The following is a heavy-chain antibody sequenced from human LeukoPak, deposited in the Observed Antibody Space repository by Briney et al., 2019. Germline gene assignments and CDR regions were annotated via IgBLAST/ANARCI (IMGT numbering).Heavy chain of an antibody. CDR1: GFTFSSYA. Sequence: PGGSLRLSCAASGFTFSSYAMHWVRQAPGKGLEWVAVISYDGSNKYYADSVKGRFTISRDNSKNTLYLQMNSLRAEDTAVYYCARDQHYYDFWSGYSHFDYWGQGTLVTVSS. CDR2: ISYDGSNK. J-gene: IGHJ4*02. V-gene: IGHV3-30-3*01. D-gene: IGHD3-3*01. CDR3: ARDQHYYDFWSGYSHFDY.